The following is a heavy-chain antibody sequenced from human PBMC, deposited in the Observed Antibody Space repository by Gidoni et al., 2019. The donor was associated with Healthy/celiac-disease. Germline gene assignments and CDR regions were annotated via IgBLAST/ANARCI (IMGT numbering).Heavy chain of an antibody. CDR2: ISYDGSNK. J-gene: IGHJ5*02. CDR3: AKDHEWQP. CDR1: GFTFSSYG. Sequence: QVQLVESGGGVVQPGRSLRLSCAASGFTFSSYGMHWVRQAPGKGLEWVAVISYDGSNKYYAGSVKGRFTISRDNSKNTLYLQMNSLRAEDTAVYYCAKDHEWQPWGQGTLVTVSS. V-gene: IGHV3-30*18. D-gene: IGHD3-3*01.